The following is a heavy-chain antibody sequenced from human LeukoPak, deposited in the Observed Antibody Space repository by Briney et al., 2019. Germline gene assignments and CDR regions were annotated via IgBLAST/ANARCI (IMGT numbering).Heavy chain of an antibody. CDR2: IYTTGAT. CDR1: SGSINSYY. D-gene: IGHD2-2*02. J-gene: IGHJ4*02. V-gene: IGHV4-4*07. CDR3: GRQGYTASHYFLDF. Sequence: SETLSLTCTVSSGSINSYYWGWVRQPPGKGLEWIGRIYTTGATQYNPSLKSRLTMSIDTSTSQFSLNLRSVTAADTAVNYCGRQGYTASHYFLDFWSQGTLVAVS.